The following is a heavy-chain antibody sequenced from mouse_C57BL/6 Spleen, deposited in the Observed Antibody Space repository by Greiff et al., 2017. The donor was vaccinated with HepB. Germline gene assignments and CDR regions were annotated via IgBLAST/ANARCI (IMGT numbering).Heavy chain of an antibody. CDR2: ISSGGDYI. Sequence: EVQLVESGEGLVKPGGSLKLSCAASGFTISSYAMSWVRQTPEKRLEWVAYISSGGDYIYYADTVKGRFTISRDNARNTLYLQMSSLKSEDTAMYYCTRDHLYYYGSSYAMDYWGQGTSVTVSS. CDR3: TRDHLYYYGSSYAMDY. CDR1: GFTISSYA. J-gene: IGHJ4*01. D-gene: IGHD1-1*01. V-gene: IGHV5-9-1*02.